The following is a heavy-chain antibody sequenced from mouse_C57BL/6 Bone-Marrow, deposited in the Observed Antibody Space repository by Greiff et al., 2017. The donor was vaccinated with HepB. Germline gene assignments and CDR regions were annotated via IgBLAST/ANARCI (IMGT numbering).Heavy chain of an antibody. J-gene: IGHJ3*01. D-gene: IGHD1-1*01. CDR2: ISDGGSYT. V-gene: IGHV5-4*01. Sequence: EVQLVESGGGLVTPGGSLKLSCAASGFTFSSYAMSWVRQTPEKKLEWVATISDGGSYTYYPDNVKGRFTISRDNAKNNLYLQMSHLKSEDTAMYYCARDSSPWFAYWGQGTLVTVSA. CDR1: GFTFSSYA. CDR3: ARDSSPWFAY.